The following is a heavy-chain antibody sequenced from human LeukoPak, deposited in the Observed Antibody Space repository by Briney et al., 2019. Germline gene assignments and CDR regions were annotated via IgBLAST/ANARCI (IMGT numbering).Heavy chain of an antibody. Sequence: SETLSLTCAVYGGSFSGYYWSWIRQPPGKGLEWIGEINRSGSTNYNPSLKSRVTISVDTSKNQFSLKLSSVTAADTAVYYCARGLSIAARPFDPWGQGTLVTVSS. CDR2: INRSGST. D-gene: IGHD6-6*01. CDR1: GGSFSGYY. J-gene: IGHJ5*02. CDR3: ARGLSIAARPFDP. V-gene: IGHV4-34*01.